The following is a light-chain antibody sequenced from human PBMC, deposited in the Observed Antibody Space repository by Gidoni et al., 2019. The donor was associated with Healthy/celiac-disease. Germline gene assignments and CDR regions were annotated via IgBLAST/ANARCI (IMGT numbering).Light chain of an antibody. CDR1: SSDVGGYNY. Sequence: QSALTQPPSASGSPGQSVTISCTGTSSDVGGYNYVSWYQQHPGKAPKLMIYEVSKRPSGVPDRFSGSKSGNTASLTVSGLQAEDEADYYCSSYAGSNNLVPLAVFGGGTQLTVL. V-gene: IGLV2-8*01. CDR2: EVS. CDR3: SSYAGSNNLVPLAV. J-gene: IGLJ7*01.